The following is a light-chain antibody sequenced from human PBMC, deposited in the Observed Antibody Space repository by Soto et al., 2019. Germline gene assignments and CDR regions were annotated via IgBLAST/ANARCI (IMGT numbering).Light chain of an antibody. V-gene: IGKV3-20*01. CDR3: QQYGSSPRT. Sequence: EIVLTQSPGTLSLSPRERTTLSCRASQSVSSSYLAWYQQKPGQAPRLLIYGASNRATGIPDRFSGSGSGTDFTLTISRLEPEDFAVYYCQQYGSSPRTFGQGT. CDR1: QSVSSSY. CDR2: GAS. J-gene: IGKJ1*01.